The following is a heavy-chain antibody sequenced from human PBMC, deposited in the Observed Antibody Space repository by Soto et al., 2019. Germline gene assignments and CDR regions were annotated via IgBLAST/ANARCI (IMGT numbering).Heavy chain of an antibody. Sequence: ASVKVSCKASGYTFTGYYIHWVRQAPGQGLEWMGWINPNSGGTNYAQKFQGWVTMTRDTSISTAYMELSRLRSDDTAVYYCARGLVVPAANPHYYYYYGMDVWGQGTTVTV. J-gene: IGHJ6*02. V-gene: IGHV1-2*04. CDR2: INPNSGGT. D-gene: IGHD2-2*01. CDR1: GYTFTGYY. CDR3: ARGLVVPAANPHYYYYYGMDV.